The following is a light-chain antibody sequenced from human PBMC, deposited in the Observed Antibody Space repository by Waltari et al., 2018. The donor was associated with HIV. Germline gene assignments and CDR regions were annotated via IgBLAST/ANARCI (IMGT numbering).Light chain of an antibody. Sequence: DIVMTQSPDSLAVSLGERVTIHCKSSQSVLDSSNNKYYLAWYQQKPGQPPKLLIYWASTRESGVPDRFGGSGSGTDFTLTISSLQAEDVAVYYCQQYYSTLSWTFGQGTKVEIK. CDR3: QQYYSTLSWT. CDR1: QSVLDSSNNKYY. J-gene: IGKJ1*01. V-gene: IGKV4-1*01. CDR2: WAS.